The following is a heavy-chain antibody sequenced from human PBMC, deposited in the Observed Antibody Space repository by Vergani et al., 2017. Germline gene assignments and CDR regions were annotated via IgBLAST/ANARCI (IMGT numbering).Heavy chain of an antibody. CDR1: GYTFTSYY. J-gene: IGHJ4*02. CDR2: INPSGGST. CDR3: ARGRLVAFPFDY. V-gene: IGHV1-46*03. Sequence: QVQLVQSGAEVKKPGASVKVSCKASGYTFTSYYMHWVRQAPGQGLEWMGIINPSGGSTSYAQKFQGRVTMTRDTSTSTVYMELSSRRSEDRAVYYCARGRLVAFPFDYWGQGTLVTVSS. D-gene: IGHD2-21*01.